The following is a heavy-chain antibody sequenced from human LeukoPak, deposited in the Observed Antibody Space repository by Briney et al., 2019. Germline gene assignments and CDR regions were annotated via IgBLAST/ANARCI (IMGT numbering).Heavy chain of an antibody. J-gene: IGHJ4*02. V-gene: IGHV3-7*01. D-gene: IGHD3-22*01. CDR2: IKKDGSEK. Sequence: GGSLRLSCAASGFSFTDYIMNWVRQAPGRGLEWVANIKKDGSEKYYVDSVKGRFTISRDNAKNSLYLQMNSLRAEDTAVYYCARDLYRIVVVPHYFDYWGQGTLVTVSS. CDR3: ARDLYRIVVVPHYFDY. CDR1: GFSFTDYI.